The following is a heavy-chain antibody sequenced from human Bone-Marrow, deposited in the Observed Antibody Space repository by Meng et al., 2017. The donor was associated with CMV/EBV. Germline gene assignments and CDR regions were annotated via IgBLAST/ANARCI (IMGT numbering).Heavy chain of an antibody. CDR2: IYYSGST. J-gene: IGHJ6*01. CDR3: AAWEAYYYGMDV. Sequence: GSLRLSCTVSGGSISSSSYYWGWIRQPPGKGLEWIGSIYYSGSTYYNPSLKSRVTISVDTSKNQFSLKLSSVTAADTAVYYCAAWEAYYYGMDVWGQGTTVTVSS. D-gene: IGHD1-26*01. CDR1: GGSISSSSYY. V-gene: IGHV4-39*01.